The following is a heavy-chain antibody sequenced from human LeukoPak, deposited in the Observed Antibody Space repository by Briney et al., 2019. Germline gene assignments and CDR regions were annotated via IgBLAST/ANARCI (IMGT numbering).Heavy chain of an antibody. CDR1: GFTFDDYA. D-gene: IGHD5-24*01. Sequence: PGGSLRLSCAASGFTFDDYAMHWVRQAPGKGLEWVSGISWNSGSIGYAGSVKGRFTISRDNAKNSLYLQMNSLRAEDTALYYCAKDRDGYNSYYFDYWGQGTLVTVSS. CDR3: AKDRDGYNSYYFDY. J-gene: IGHJ4*02. CDR2: ISWNSGSI. V-gene: IGHV3-9*01.